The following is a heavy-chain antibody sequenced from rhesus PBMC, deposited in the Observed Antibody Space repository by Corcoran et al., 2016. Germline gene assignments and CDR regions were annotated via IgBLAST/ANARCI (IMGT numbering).Heavy chain of an antibody. CDR3: VTQVGFYFDY. V-gene: IGHV4-127*01. J-gene: IGHJ4*01. Sequence: QVQLQESGPGLVKPSETLSLTRAVSGYSISRCVGRRWIRSPPGKGVGWIGCIGCSGGSTTYNPSLKSRVTISTDTSKNQFSLKLSSATAADTAVYYCVTQVGFYFDYWGQGVLVTVSS. CDR2: IGCSGGST. CDR1: GYSISRCVG. D-gene: IGHD2-21*01.